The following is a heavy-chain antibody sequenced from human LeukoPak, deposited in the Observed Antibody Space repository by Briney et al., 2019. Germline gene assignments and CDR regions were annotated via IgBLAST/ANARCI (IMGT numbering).Heavy chain of an antibody. CDR3: STLTSRGLSDS. CDR1: GFTFTTFA. Sequence: KSGGSLRLSCAASGFTFTTFAMNWVRQAPGKGLEWVGRIKSKADGETIDYAAPVKGRFTFSRDDSKNMLYLQMNSLKSEDTAVYYCSTLTSRGLSDSWGQGTPVTVSS. CDR2: IKSKADGETI. D-gene: IGHD1-20*01. V-gene: IGHV3-15*07. J-gene: IGHJ4*02.